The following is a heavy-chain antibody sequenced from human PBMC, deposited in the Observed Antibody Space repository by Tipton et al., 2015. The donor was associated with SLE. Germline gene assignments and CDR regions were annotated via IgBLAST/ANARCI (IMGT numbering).Heavy chain of an antibody. V-gene: IGHV3-23*01. CDR3: ARGSSYFQH. D-gene: IGHD6-13*01. J-gene: IGHJ1*01. CDR2: ISGSGGST. Sequence: SLRLSCAASGFTFDDYGMSWVRQAPGKGLEWVSAISGSGGSTYYADSVKGRFTISRDNSKNSLYLQMNSLRAEDTAVYYCARGSSYFQHWGQGTLVTVSS. CDR1: GFTFDDYG.